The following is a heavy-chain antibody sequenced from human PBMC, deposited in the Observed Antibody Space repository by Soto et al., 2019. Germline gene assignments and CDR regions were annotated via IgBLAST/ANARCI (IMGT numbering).Heavy chain of an antibody. V-gene: IGHV4-30-4*01. CDR1: GGSISSGDYY. J-gene: IGHJ5*02. D-gene: IGHD3-3*01. CDR3: ARADDFWSGYSPGGFDP. Sequence: SETLSLTCTVSGGSISSGDYYWSWIRQPPGKGLEWIGYIYYSGSTYYNPSLKSRVTISVDTSKNQFSLKLSSVTAADTAVYYCARADDFWSGYSPGGFDPWGQGTLVTVSS. CDR2: IYYSGST.